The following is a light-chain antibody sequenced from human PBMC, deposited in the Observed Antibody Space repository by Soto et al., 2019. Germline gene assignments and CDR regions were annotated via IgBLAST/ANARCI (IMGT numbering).Light chain of an antibody. J-gene: IGKJ4*01. Sequence: DIQMTQSRSSLSASVGDRVTITCHASQDISNYLNWYQQKPGKAPKLLIYDASNLETGVPSRFSGSGSGTDFTFTISSLQPEDIATYYCQQYDNLPALTFGGGTKVDI. CDR1: QDISNY. V-gene: IGKV1-33*01. CDR3: QQYDNLPALT. CDR2: DAS.